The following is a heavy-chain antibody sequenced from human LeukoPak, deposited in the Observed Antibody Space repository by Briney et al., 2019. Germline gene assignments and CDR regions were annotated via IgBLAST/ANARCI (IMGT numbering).Heavy chain of an antibody. CDR3: ARAPPVVVVAGFDY. Sequence: PSETLSLTCTVSGGSISSYYWSWIRQPPGKGLEWIGYIYYSGSTNYNPSLKSRVTISVDTSKNQFSLKLSSVTAADTAVYYCARAPPVVVVAGFDYWGQGTLVTVSS. CDR1: GGSISSYY. CDR2: IYYSGST. J-gene: IGHJ4*02. V-gene: IGHV4-59*12. D-gene: IGHD2-15*01.